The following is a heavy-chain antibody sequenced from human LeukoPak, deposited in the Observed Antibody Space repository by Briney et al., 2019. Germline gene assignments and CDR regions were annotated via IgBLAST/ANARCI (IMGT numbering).Heavy chain of an antibody. CDR2: INHSGST. V-gene: IGHV4-34*01. CDR1: GGSFSGYY. J-gene: IGHJ5*02. CDR3: ARHRCSGGSCYPMNWFDP. Sequence: AETLSLTCAVYGGSFSGYYWSWIRQPPGKGLEWIGEINHSGSTNYNPSLKSRVTISVDTSKNQFSLKLSSVTAADTAVYYCARHRCSGGSCYPMNWFDPWGQGTLVTVSS. D-gene: IGHD2-15*01.